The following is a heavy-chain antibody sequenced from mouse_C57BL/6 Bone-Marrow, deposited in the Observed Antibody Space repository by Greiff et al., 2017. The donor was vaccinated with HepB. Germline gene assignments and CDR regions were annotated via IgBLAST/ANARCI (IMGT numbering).Heavy chain of an antibody. CDR1: GYTFTSYW. CDR2: IDPSDSYT. D-gene: IGHD1-1*01. CDR3: ARGFTTVNY. Sequence: QVQLQQPGAELVKPGASVKLSCKASGYTFTSYWMQRVKQRPGQGLEWIGEIDPSDSYTNYNQKFKGKATLTVDTSSSTAYMHLSSLTSEDSAVYYCARGFTTVNYWGQGTTLTVSS. V-gene: IGHV1-50*01. J-gene: IGHJ2*01.